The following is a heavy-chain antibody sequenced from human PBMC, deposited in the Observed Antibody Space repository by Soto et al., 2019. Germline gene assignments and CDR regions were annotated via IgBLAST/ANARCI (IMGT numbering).Heavy chain of an antibody. Sequence: EVQLLESGGGLVQPGGSLRLSCAASRFTFSSYAMTWVRQAPGKGLEWVSAISGSGGTTYHADSVKGRFTISRDNSKNTLYLQMNSLRAEDAAVYYCAKPPYSSSSYYYYGMDVWGQGTTVTVSS. J-gene: IGHJ6*02. CDR1: RFTFSSYA. V-gene: IGHV3-23*01. CDR3: AKPPYSSSSYYYYGMDV. D-gene: IGHD6-6*01. CDR2: ISGSGGTT.